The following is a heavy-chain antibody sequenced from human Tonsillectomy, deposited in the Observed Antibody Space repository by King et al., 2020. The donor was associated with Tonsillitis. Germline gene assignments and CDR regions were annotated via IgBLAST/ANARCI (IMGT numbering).Heavy chain of an antibody. CDR2: INPSGGST. J-gene: IGHJ4*02. Sequence: VQLVESGAEVKKPGASVKVSCKASGYTFTSYYMHWVRQAPGQGLEWMGIINPSGGSTSYAQKFQGRVTMTRDTSTSTVYMELSSLRSEDTAVYYCARGTIVGATPYPFDYWGPGTLVTVSS. CDR3: ARGTIVGATPYPFDY. V-gene: IGHV1-46*01. D-gene: IGHD1-26*01. CDR1: GYTFTSYY.